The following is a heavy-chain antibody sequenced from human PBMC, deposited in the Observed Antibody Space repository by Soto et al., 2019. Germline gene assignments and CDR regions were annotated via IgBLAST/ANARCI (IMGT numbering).Heavy chain of an antibody. D-gene: IGHD2-15*01. CDR3: ARENCSGGSCYFPYYYYYMDV. Sequence: ASVKVSCKASGYTFTSYYMHWVRQAPGQGLEWMGIINPSGGSTSYAQKFQGRVTMTRDTSTSTVYMELSSLRSEDTAVYYCARENCSGGSCYFPYYYYYMDVWGKGTTVTVSS. V-gene: IGHV1-46*03. CDR2: INPSGGST. CDR1: GYTFTSYY. J-gene: IGHJ6*03.